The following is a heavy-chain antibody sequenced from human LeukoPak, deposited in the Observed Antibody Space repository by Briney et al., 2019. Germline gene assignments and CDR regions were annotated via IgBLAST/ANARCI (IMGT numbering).Heavy chain of an antibody. J-gene: IGHJ4*02. CDR3: ATRPGDTVTTSPDY. D-gene: IGHD4-17*01. V-gene: IGHV1-18*01. Sequence: ASVKVSCKASGYTFTSYGTSWVRQAPGQGLEWMGWISAYNGNTNYAQKLQGRVTMTTDTSTSTAYMELRSLRADDTAVYYCATRPGDTVTTSPDYWGQGTLVTVSS. CDR1: GYTFTSYG. CDR2: ISAYNGNT.